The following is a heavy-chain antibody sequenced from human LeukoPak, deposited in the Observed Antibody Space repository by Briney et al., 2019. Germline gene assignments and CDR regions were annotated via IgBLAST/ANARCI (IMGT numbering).Heavy chain of an antibody. CDR1: GYTFTSYD. CDR3: ARVMSYYDFWSGYHDSYYYYMDV. Sequence: ASVKVSCKASGYTFTSYDINWVRQATGQGLEWMGWMNPNSGNTGYAQKFQGRVTMTRNTSISTASMELSSLRSEDTAVYYCARVMSYYDFWSGYHDSYYYYMDVWGKGTTVTVSS. V-gene: IGHV1-8*01. J-gene: IGHJ6*03. D-gene: IGHD3-3*01. CDR2: MNPNSGNT.